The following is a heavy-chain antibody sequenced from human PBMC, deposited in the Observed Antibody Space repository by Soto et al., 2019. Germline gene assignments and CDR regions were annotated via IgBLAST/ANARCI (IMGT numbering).Heavy chain of an antibody. CDR1: GGSISSYY. V-gene: IGHV4-59*08. CDR2: IYYSGST. D-gene: IGHD2-21*02. Sequence: SETLSLTCTVSGGSISSYYWSWIRQPPGKGLEWIGYIYYSGSTNYNPSLKSRVTMSVDMSKSQFSLKLSSVAAADTAVYYCARLAVVTAVPDDWGQGTLVTVSS. J-gene: IGHJ4*02. CDR3: ARLAVVTAVPDD.